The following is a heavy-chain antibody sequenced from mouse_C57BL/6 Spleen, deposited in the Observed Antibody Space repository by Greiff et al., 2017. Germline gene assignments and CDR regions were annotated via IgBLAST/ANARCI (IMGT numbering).Heavy chain of an antibody. CDR3: ARSLLLGDFDV. CDR2: IRNKAHGYTT. J-gene: IGHJ1*03. Sequence: EVKVVESGGGLVPPGGSLSLSCAASGFTFTASYMSWVRQPPGKALEWLGFIRNKAHGYTTEYSASVTGRFTISRDNSQSILYLQMNALRAEDSATYYGARSLLLGDFDVWGTGTTVTVSS. CDR1: GFTFTASY. D-gene: IGHD2-10*01. V-gene: IGHV7-3*01.